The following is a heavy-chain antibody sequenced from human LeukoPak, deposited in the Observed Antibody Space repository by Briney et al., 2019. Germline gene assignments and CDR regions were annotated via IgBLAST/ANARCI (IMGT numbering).Heavy chain of an antibody. CDR2: ISGSGSGGRT. CDR3: AIKVVPAAIGHEDY. V-gene: IGHV3-23*01. Sequence: GGSLRLSCAASGFTFSSYAMSWVRQAPGKGLEWVSNISGSGSGGRTYYADSVKGRSTISRDNSKNTLYLQMNSLRAEDTAVYYCAIKVVPAAIGHEDYWGQGTLVTVSS. J-gene: IGHJ4*02. D-gene: IGHD2-2*01. CDR1: GFTFSSYA.